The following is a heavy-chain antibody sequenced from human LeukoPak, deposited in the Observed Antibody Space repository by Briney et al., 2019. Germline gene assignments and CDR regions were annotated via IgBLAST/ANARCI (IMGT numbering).Heavy chain of an antibody. V-gene: IGHV4-59*08. CDR3: ARAARDPYSSSWYSPFLDY. Sequence: SETLSLTCTVSGDSMINYYWSWIRQPPGKGLEWLGYIYYSGGTNYNPSLKSRVSISVDVSKNKFSLKLNSVTAADTAVYYCARAARDPYSSSWYSPFLDYWGQGALVTVSS. CDR1: GDSMINYY. J-gene: IGHJ4*02. D-gene: IGHD6-13*01. CDR2: IYYSGGT.